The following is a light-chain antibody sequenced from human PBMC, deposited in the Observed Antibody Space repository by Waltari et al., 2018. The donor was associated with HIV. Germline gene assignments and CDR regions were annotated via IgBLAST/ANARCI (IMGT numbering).Light chain of an antibody. CDR1: ESISIW. CDR3: QQYNSYSYT. V-gene: IGKV1-5*03. Sequence: DIQMTQSPSTLSASVGARVTITCRASESISIWLAWYQQMPGKAPKLLIYKASILQNGIPSRFSGSGSGTEFTLTINNLQPDDFATYYCQQYNSYSYTFGQGTKLEIK. CDR2: KAS. J-gene: IGKJ2*01.